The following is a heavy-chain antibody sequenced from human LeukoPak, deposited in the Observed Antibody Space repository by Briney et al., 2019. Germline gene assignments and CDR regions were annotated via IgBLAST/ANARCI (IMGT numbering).Heavy chain of an antibody. D-gene: IGHD3-3*01. CDR2: IYYSGSTY. Sequence: SQTLSLTCTVSGASISSGGYYWSWIRQHPGKGLEWIGYIYYSGSTYYYNPSLKSRVTISVDTSKNQFSLELTSVTAADTAVYYCARNVNYDFWSGYWNYYSVFDYWGQGTLVTVSS. V-gene: IGHV4-31*03. CDR3: ARNVNYDFWSGYWNYYSVFDY. CDR1: GASISSGGYY. J-gene: IGHJ4*02.